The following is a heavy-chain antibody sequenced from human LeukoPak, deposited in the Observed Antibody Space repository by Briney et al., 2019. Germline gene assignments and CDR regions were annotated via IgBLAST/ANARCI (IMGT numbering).Heavy chain of an antibody. Sequence: GRSLRLSCAASGFTFSSYGMHWVRQAPGKGLEWVAVIWYDGSNKYYADSVKGRFTISRDNSKNTLYLQMNSLRAEDTAVYYCAIDQAAAGPFDYWGQGTLVTVSS. D-gene: IGHD6-13*01. CDR3: AIDQAAAGPFDY. J-gene: IGHJ4*02. CDR1: GFTFSSYG. V-gene: IGHV3-33*01. CDR2: IWYDGSNK.